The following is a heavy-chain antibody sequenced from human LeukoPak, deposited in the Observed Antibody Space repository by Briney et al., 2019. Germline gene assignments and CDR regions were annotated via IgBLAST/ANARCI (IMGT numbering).Heavy chain of an antibody. CDR2: ITVGGTT. CDR3: AKGGSLEY. V-gene: IGHV3-23*01. Sequence: GGSLRLSCAASGSTFSTNDMSWVRQAPGEGLEWVSAITVGGTTYYADSVRGRFTSSRDNSKNTLYLQMNSLRAEDTAVYFCAKGGSLEYWGHGDLVTVSS. D-gene: IGHD6-6*01. J-gene: IGHJ4*01. CDR1: GSTFSTND.